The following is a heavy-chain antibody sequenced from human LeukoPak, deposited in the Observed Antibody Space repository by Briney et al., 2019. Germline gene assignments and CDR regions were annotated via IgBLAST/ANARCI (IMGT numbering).Heavy chain of an antibody. V-gene: IGHV3-21*01. CDR2: ISSSSSYI. D-gene: IGHD1-7*01. CDR1: GFIFSSYS. CDR3: ARGATDTTRWFDP. J-gene: IGHJ5*02. Sequence: GGSLRLSCAASGFIFSSYSMSWVRQAPGKGLEWVSSISSSSSYIYYADSVKGRFTISRDNAKNSLYLQMNGLRADDTATYYCARGATDTTRWFDPWGQGTLVTVSS.